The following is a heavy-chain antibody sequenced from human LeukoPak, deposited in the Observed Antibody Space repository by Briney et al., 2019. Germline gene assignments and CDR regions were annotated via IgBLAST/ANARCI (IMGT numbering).Heavy chain of an antibody. J-gene: IGHJ3*02. CDR2: INPNSGGT. V-gene: IGHV1-2*02. CDR1: GYTFTGYY. Sequence: ASVTVSCKASGYTFTGYYMHWVRQAPGQGLEWMGWINPNSGGTNYAQKFQGRVTMTRDTSISTAYMELSRLRSDDTAVYYCARSEGGGITGKIGAFDIWGQGTMVTVSS. D-gene: IGHD1-20*01. CDR3: ARSEGGGITGKIGAFDI.